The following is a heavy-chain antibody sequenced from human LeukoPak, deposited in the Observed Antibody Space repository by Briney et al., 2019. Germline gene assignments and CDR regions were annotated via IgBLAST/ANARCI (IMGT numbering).Heavy chain of an antibody. CDR3: ARGSGWFVY. V-gene: IGHV4-34*01. CDR2: INHSGST. Sequence: SETLSLTCAVYGGSFSGYYWSWIRQPPGKGLEWIGEINHSGSTNYNPSLKSRVTISVDTSKNQFSLKLSSVTAADTAVYYCARGSGWFVYWGRGTLVTVSS. J-gene: IGHJ4*02. D-gene: IGHD6-19*01. CDR1: GGSFSGYY.